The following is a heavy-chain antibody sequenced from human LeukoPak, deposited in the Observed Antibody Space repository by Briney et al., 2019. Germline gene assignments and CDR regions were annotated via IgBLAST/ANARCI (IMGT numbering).Heavy chain of an antibody. Sequence: PVGSLRLSCAASGFTFSSYAIHWVRQAPGKGLEWVAVIWYDGSNKYYADSVKGRFTISRDNSKNTLYLQMNSLRAEDTAVYYCAKDLLGRTNDYWGQGTLVTVSS. D-gene: IGHD1-1*01. CDR3: AKDLLGRTNDY. V-gene: IGHV3-33*06. J-gene: IGHJ4*02. CDR2: IWYDGSNK. CDR1: GFTFSSYA.